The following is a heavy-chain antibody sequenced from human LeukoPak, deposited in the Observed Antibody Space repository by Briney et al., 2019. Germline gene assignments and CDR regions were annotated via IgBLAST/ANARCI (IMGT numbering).Heavy chain of an antibody. CDR3: ATENIVVVPAAIR. V-gene: IGHV1-24*01. Sequence: ASVKVSCKASGYTFTSYAMHWVRQAPGKGLEWMGGFDPEDGETIYAQKFQGRVTMTEDTSTDTAYMELSSLRSEDTAVYYCATENIVVVPAAIRWGQGTLVTVSS. CDR2: FDPEDGET. J-gene: IGHJ4*02. CDR1: GYTFTSYA. D-gene: IGHD2-2*01.